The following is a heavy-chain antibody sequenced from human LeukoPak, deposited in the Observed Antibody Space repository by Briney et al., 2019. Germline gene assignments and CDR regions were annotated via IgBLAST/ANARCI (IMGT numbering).Heavy chain of an antibody. D-gene: IGHD3-22*01. CDR1: EFTFRNYG. CDR3: ARDLHSSGYYPTFDY. J-gene: IGHJ4*02. V-gene: IGHV3-30*02. CDR2: IRYDGSST. Sequence: GGSLRLSCAASEFTFRNYGMHWVRQAPDKGLEWVAFIRYDGSSTYYAGSVKGRFTISRDNSKNTLYLQMNSLRAEDAAVYYCARDLHSSGYYPTFDYWGQGTLVTVSS.